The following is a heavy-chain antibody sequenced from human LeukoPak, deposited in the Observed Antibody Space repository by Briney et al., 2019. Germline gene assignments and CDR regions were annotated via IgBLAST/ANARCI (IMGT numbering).Heavy chain of an antibody. V-gene: IGHV3-23*01. J-gene: IGHJ4*02. D-gene: IGHD2-8*02. CDR3: AKNHFLTVVLY. CDR2: ISGSGGST. CDR1: GFTFSSYA. Sequence: GGSLRLSCAASGFTFSSYAMSWVRQAPGKGVEWVSAISGSGGSTYYADSVKGRFTISRDNSKNTLYLQMNSLRAEDTAGYYCAKNHFLTVVLYWGEGTLVTVSS.